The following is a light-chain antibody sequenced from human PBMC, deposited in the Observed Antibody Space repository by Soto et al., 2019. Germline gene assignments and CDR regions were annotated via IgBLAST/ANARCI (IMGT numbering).Light chain of an antibody. Sequence: ELVMSQSPATLSVSPGERATLSCRASQSVSSNLAWYQQKPGQAPRLLIYGASTRATGIPARFSGSGSGTEFTLTISGLQSEDFAVSYCQQYNNCPPGYIFGQGTILEMK. CDR3: QQYNNCPPGYI. CDR2: GAS. V-gene: IGKV3-15*01. CDR1: QSVSSN. J-gene: IGKJ2*01.